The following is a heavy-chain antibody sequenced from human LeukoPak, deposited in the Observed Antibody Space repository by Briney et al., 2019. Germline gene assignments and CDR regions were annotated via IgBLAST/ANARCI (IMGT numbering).Heavy chain of an antibody. J-gene: IGHJ4*02. CDR1: GFTFSSYW. Sequence: GGSLRLSCAASGFTFSSYWMNWFRQPPGKGLEWVANIKQDGSEKYYVDSVKGRFTISRDNAKKSLYLQMNSLRAEDTGVYYCARDPSRGYTYGYGDYWGQGILVTVSP. CDR3: ARDPSRGYTYGYGDY. CDR2: IKQDGSEK. D-gene: IGHD5-18*01. V-gene: IGHV3-7*01.